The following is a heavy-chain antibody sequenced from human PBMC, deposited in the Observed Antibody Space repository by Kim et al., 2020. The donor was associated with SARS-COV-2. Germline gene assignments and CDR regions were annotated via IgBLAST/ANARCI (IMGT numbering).Heavy chain of an antibody. J-gene: IGHJ4*02. Sequence: GGSLRLSCAASEFTFSNYAMSWVRQAPGKGLEWVSDISGSGGSTYYADSVKGRFTISRDNSKNTAYLQMNSLRAEDTAVYYCAKDPAYYYDSSGYFHSRGFDSWGQGTLVIVSS. CDR1: EFTFSNYA. CDR2: ISGSGGST. D-gene: IGHD3-22*01. CDR3: AKDPAYYYDSSGYFHSRGFDS. V-gene: IGHV3-23*01.